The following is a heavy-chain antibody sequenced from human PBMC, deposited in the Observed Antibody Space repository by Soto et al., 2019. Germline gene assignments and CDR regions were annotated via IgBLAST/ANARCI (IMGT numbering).Heavy chain of an antibody. CDR2: ITWNSGHI. Sequence: PGGSLRLSCVASGFNFDDSATNWVRQVPGKGLEWVSGITWNSGHILYADSVKGRFTISRDNAKKSLYLELNSLRPEDTALYYCAKGRSSMIVVVMDYWGQGTPVTVSS. D-gene: IGHD3-22*01. CDR1: GFNFDDSA. CDR3: AKGRSSMIVVVMDY. J-gene: IGHJ4*02. V-gene: IGHV3-9*01.